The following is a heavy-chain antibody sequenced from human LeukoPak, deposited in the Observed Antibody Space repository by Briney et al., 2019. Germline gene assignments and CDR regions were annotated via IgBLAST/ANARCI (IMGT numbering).Heavy chain of an antibody. D-gene: IGHD3-22*01. CDR3: AKDYGPLYYYDSSGYYDY. J-gene: IGHJ4*02. CDR1: GFTFSSYA. CDR2: ISGSGGST. V-gene: IGHV3-23*01. Sequence: RPGGSLGLSCAASGFTFSSYAMSWVRQAPGKGLEWVSAISGSGGSTYYADSVKGRFTISRDNSKNTLYLQMNSLRAEDTAVYYCAKDYGPLYYYDSSGYYDYWGQGTLVTVSS.